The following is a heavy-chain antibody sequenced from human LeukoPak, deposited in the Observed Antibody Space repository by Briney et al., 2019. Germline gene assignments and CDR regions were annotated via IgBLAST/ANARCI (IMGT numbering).Heavy chain of an antibody. CDR3: AREGSNYYSYFDY. Sequence: GSLRLSCAASGFSFSDYGMHWVRQAPGKGLEWVAFIRYDGSDKYYADSVKGRFTISRDNSKNTLYLQMNSLRAEDTAVYYCAREGSNYYSYFDYWGQGTLVTVSS. D-gene: IGHD3-10*01. J-gene: IGHJ4*02. V-gene: IGHV3-30*02. CDR2: IRYDGSDK. CDR1: GFSFSDYG.